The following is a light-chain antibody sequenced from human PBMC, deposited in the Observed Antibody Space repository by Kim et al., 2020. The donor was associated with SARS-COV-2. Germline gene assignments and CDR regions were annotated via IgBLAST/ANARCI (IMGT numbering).Light chain of an antibody. CDR1: QSLVHSDGDTY. CDR2: KVS. Sequence: DVVMTQSPLSLPVTLGQPASISCRSSQSLVHSDGDTYLNWFHQRPGQSPRRLIYKVSNRDSGAPDRFSGSGSGTDFTLKISRVEAGDVGVYYCMQGRHWPWTFGQGTKVDIK. V-gene: IGKV2-30*02. J-gene: IGKJ1*01. CDR3: MQGRHWPWT.